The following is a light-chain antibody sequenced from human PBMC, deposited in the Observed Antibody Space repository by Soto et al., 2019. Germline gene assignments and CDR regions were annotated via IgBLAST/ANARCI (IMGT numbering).Light chain of an antibody. V-gene: IGKV3-15*01. CDR1: QSVSNN. J-gene: IGKJ5*01. CDR3: QQYKNWPPST. Sequence: EIVLTGCPRTMYLSPGERATLSCRASQSVSNNYLAWYQQKPGQAPRLLIYGASTRATGIPARFSGSGSGTEFTLTISSLQSEDFAVYCCQQYKNWPPSTFGQGTRLEIK. CDR2: GAS.